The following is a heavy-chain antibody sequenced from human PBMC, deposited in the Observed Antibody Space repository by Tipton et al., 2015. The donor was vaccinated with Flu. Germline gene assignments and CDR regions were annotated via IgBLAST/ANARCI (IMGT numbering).Heavy chain of an antibody. J-gene: IGHJ5*02. Sequence: LRLTCSVSGDSIASDYYWGWIRQPPGKGLEWIGNIYHTGSTYYNPSLKSRVTISINTSKNQFSLTVFSVTAADTAVYYCARLDYSNYVSDPKNCFDPWGQGILVTVSS. CDR3: ARLDYSNYVSDPKNCFDP. D-gene: IGHD4-11*01. V-gene: IGHV4-38-2*01. CDR1: GDSIASDYY. CDR2: IYHTGST.